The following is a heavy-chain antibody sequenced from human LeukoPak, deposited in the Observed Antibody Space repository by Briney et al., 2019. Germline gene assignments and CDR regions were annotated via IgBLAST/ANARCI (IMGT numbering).Heavy chain of an antibody. CDR1: GFTVSSNY. CDR3: ARDADYGVYDY. CDR2: IYSGGST. D-gene: IGHD4-17*01. Sequence: GGSLRLSCAASGFTVSSNYMSWVRQAPGKGLEWVSVIYSGGSTYYADSVKGRFTISRDNSKNTLYLQMNSLRAEDTAVYHCARDADYGVYDYWGQGTLVTVSS. J-gene: IGHJ4*02. V-gene: IGHV3-53*01.